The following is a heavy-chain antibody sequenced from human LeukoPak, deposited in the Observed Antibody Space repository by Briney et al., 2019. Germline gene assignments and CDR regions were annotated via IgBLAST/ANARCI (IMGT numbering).Heavy chain of an antibody. CDR1: GYTFTGYY. V-gene: IGHV1-2*06. CDR3: ARDRDILTGSGYYFDY. J-gene: IGHJ4*02. CDR2: INPNGGGT. D-gene: IGHD3-9*01. Sequence: ASVKVSCKASGYTFTGYYMHWVRQAPGQGLEWMGRINPNGGGTNYAQKFQGRVTMTRDTSISTAYMELSRLRSDDTAVYYCARDRDILTGSGYYFDYWGQGTLVTVSS.